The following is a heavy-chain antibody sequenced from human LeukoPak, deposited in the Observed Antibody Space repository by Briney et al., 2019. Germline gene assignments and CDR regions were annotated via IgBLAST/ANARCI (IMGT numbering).Heavy chain of an antibody. Sequence: SETLSLTCAVYGGSFSGYYWSWIRQPPGKGLEWIGEINHSGSTNYNPSLKSPVTISVDTSKNQFSLKLSSVTAADTAVYYCARDRREWTYYFDYWGQGTLVTVSS. CDR3: ARDRREWTYYFDY. CDR1: GGSFSGYY. J-gene: IGHJ4*02. CDR2: INHSGST. V-gene: IGHV4-34*01. D-gene: IGHD3-3*01.